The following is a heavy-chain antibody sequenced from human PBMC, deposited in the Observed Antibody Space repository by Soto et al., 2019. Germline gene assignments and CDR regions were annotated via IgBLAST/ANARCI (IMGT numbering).Heavy chain of an antibody. V-gene: IGHV1-3*01. CDR3: ARDLEHNWNYYYYGMEV. CDR2: INAGNGNT. D-gene: IGHD1-20*01. J-gene: IGHJ6*02. Sequence: VASVKVSCKASGYTFTSYAMHWVRQAPGQRLEWMGWINAGNGNTKYSQKFQGRVTITRDTSASTAYMELSSLRSEDTAVYYCARDLEHNWNYYYYGMEVWGQGTTVTVS. CDR1: GYTFTSYA.